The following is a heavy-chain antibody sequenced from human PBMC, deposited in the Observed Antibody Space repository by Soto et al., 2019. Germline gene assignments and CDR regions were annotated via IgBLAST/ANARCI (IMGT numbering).Heavy chain of an antibody. CDR2: IWYHGIDK. CDR3: ATGFLGLCTGGNCPLDY. CDR1: GFTFSRQA. Sequence: QVQLVESGGGVVQPERSLRLSCAASGFTFSRQAMHWVRQPPGRGLEWVAVIWYHGIDKYYADSVKGRFTISRDNSKNTVYLQINILRGEDTAVYYCATGFLGLCTGGNCPLDYWGQGTLVTISS. J-gene: IGHJ4*02. D-gene: IGHD2-15*01. V-gene: IGHV3-33*01.